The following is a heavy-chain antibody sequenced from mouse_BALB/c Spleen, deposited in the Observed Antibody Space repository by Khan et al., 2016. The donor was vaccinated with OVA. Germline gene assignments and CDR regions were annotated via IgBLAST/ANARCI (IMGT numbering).Heavy chain of an antibody. Sequence: QVRLQQSGAELARPGASVKLSCKASGYTFTDYYIYWVKQRTGQGLEWIGEISPGSGDTYYNERFKGKATLTADKSSSTAYMQLSSLTSEASAVYVCARRNYFGYTFAYGGQGTLVTVSA. CDR2: ISPGSGDT. CDR1: GYTFTDYY. D-gene: IGHD1-2*01. J-gene: IGHJ3*01. V-gene: IGHV1-77*01. CDR3: ARRNYFGYTFAY.